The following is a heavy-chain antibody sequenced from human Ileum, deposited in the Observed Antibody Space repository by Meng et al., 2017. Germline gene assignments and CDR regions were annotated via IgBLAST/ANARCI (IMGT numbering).Heavy chain of an antibody. V-gene: IGHV3-23*04. CDR1: GFPFSFYA. Sequence: EVQLVESWGGSVQPGGSLRLSCAASGFPFSFYAMSWVRQAPGKGLEWVSLISGNGDNTDYADSVKGRFTISRDNSKDMLYLQMNSLRVEDTAIYYCAFDFWGQGTLVTVSS. CDR2: ISGNGDNT. CDR3: AFDF. J-gene: IGHJ5*01.